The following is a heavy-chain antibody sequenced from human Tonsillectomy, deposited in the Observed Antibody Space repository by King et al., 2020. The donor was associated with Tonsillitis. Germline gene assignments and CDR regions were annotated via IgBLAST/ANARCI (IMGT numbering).Heavy chain of an antibody. Sequence: VQLQQWGAGLLKPSETLSLTCAVYGGSFSGYYWSWIRQPPGKGLEWIGEINHSGSTNYNPSLKSRVTVSVDTSKNQFSLKLSSVTAADTAVYYCARGVIVSYYDSSGYYYRWFDPWGQGTLVTVSS. D-gene: IGHD3-22*01. CDR3: ARGVIVSYYDSSGYYYRWFDP. CDR1: GGSFSGYY. J-gene: IGHJ5*02. V-gene: IGHV4-34*01. CDR2: INHSGST.